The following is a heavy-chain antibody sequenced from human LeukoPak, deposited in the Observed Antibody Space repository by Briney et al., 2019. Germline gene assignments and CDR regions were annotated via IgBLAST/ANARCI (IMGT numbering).Heavy chain of an antibody. V-gene: IGHV1-3*01. CDR3: ARRSDGYNYVDY. Sequence: ASATVSCTASGYTFTSYAMHWVRQAPGQRLEWMGWINAGNGNTKYSQKFQGRVTITRDTSASTAYMELSSLRSEDTAVYYCARRSDGYNYVDYWGQGTLVTVPS. J-gene: IGHJ4*02. CDR2: INAGNGNT. CDR1: GYTFTSYA. D-gene: IGHD5-24*01.